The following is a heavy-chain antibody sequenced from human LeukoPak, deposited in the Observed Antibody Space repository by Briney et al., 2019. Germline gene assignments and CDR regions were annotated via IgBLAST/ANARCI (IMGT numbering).Heavy chain of an antibody. Sequence: PGGSLRLSCAASGFTFSNAWMSWVRQAPGKGLEWVGRIKSKTDGGTTDYAAPVKGRFTISRDDSKNTLYLQMNSLKTEDTAVYYCTTRYCSSTSCYYYYYMDVWGKGTTVTVSS. CDR1: GFTFSNAW. CDR3: TTRYCSSTSCYYYYYMDV. CDR2: IKSKTDGGTT. V-gene: IGHV3-15*01. J-gene: IGHJ6*03. D-gene: IGHD2-2*01.